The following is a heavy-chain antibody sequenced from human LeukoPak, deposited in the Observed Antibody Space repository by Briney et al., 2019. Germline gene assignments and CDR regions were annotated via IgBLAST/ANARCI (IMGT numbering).Heavy chain of an antibody. Sequence: SETLSLTCTVSGGSISSSSYYWGWIRQPPGKGLEWIGSIYYSGSTYYNPSLKSRVTISVDTSENQFSLKLSSVTAADTAVYYCARGGSEYYYDSSGPYYFDYWGQGTLVTVSS. V-gene: IGHV4-39*01. J-gene: IGHJ4*02. D-gene: IGHD3-22*01. CDR2: IYYSGST. CDR3: ARGGSEYYYDSSGPYYFDY. CDR1: GGSISSSSYY.